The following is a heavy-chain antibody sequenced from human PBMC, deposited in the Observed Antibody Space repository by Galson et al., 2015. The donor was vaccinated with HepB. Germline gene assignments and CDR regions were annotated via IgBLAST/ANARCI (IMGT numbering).Heavy chain of an antibody. V-gene: IGHV3-23*01. D-gene: IGHD2-2*02. CDR2: ITRSGDNT. J-gene: IGHJ6*03. CDR3: AKPYAHQLLYPLRYYYYYMDV. CDR1: GFSFSSYA. Sequence: SLRLSCAASGFSFSSYAMRWVRQAPGKGLEWVSGITRSGDNTYYTDSVKGRFTISRDNSKNTLYLQMNSLRAEDTAVYYCAKPYAHQLLYPLRYYYYYMDVWGKGTTVTVSS.